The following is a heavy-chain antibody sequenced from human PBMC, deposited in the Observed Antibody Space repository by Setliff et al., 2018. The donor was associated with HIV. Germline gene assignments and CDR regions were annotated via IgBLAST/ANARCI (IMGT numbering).Heavy chain of an antibody. CDR2: FYHSGST. V-gene: IGHV4-38-2*02. D-gene: IGHD3-3*01. Sequence: LSLTCTVSGYSISSGYYWGWVRQPPEKGLEWIGSFYHSGSTYYNPSLKSRVTISVDTSKNQFSLKLSSVTAADTAVYYCARAPITIFGVIIIPVYFDYWGQGTLVTVSS. CDR1: GYSISSGYY. CDR3: ARAPITIFGVIIIPVYFDY. J-gene: IGHJ4*02.